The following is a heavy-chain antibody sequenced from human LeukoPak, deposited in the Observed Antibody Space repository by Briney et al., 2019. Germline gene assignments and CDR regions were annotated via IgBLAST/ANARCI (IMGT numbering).Heavy chain of an antibody. D-gene: IGHD2-21*02. CDR1: GYTFTSYD. J-gene: IGHJ4*02. Sequence: ASVKVSCKASGYTFTSYDINWVRQATGQGLEWMGWMNPNSGNTGYAQKFQGGVTITRNTSISTAYMELSSLRSEDTAVYYCARVAYCGGDCYSNYFDYWGQGTLVTVSS. CDR2: MNPNSGNT. V-gene: IGHV1-8*03. CDR3: ARVAYCGGDCYSNYFDY.